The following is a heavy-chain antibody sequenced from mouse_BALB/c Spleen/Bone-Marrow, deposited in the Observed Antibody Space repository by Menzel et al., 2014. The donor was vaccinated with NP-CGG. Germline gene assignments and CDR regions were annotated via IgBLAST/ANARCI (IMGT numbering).Heavy chain of an antibody. Sequence: EVKLVESGGGLVQPGGSRKLSCAASGFTFSSFGMHWVRQAPEKGLEWVAYISSGSSTIYYADTVKGRFTISRDNPKSTLFLQITSLRSEDTAMYYCARGGNFAWFAYWGQGTLVTVSA. CDR2: ISSGSSTI. CDR3: ARGGNFAWFAY. V-gene: IGHV5-17*02. J-gene: IGHJ3*01. D-gene: IGHD2-1*01. CDR1: GFTFSSFG.